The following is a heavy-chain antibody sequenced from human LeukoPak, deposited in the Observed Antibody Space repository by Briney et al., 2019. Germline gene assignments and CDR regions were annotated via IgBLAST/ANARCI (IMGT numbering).Heavy chain of an antibody. D-gene: IGHD6-13*01. V-gene: IGHV3-23*03. Sequence: GGSLRLSCAASGFTFSSYSMSWVRQAPGKGLEWVSVIYSGGSTYYADSVKGRFTISRDNSKNTLYLQMNSLRAEDTAVYYCAKEHSSSWYYWFDPWGQGTLVTVSS. CDR3: AKEHSSSWYYWFDP. J-gene: IGHJ5*02. CDR1: GFTFSSYS. CDR2: IYSGGST.